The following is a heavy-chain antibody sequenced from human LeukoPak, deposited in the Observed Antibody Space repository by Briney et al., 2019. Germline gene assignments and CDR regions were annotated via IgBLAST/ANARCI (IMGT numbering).Heavy chain of an antibody. V-gene: IGHV3-13*01. Sequence: GGSLRLSCAASGFTCRNYDMYWVRQVTGKGPEWVSVINSEGGAYYPDSVKGRFTVSRDDARNSLYLQMNSLRAGDTAVYYCARVKSYGSGSSGLDYWGQGTLVTVSS. CDR1: GFTCRNYD. CDR2: INSEGGA. J-gene: IGHJ4*02. D-gene: IGHD3-10*01. CDR3: ARVKSYGSGSSGLDY.